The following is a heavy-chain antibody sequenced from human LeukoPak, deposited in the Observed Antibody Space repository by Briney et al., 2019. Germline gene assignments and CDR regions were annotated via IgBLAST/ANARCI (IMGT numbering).Heavy chain of an antibody. J-gene: IGHJ4*02. V-gene: IGHV3-53*01. CDR1: GFTVSXNX. CDR3: ARGRNYYDSSGYSSFDY. CDR2: XYSGGST. Sequence: GGXXRXXCAASGFTVSXNXXSXVXQAPGXXXXXXXXXYSGGSTYYADSVKGRFTISRDNSKNTLYLQMNSLRAEDTAVYYCARGRNYYDSSGYSSFDYWGQGTLVTVSS. D-gene: IGHD3-22*01.